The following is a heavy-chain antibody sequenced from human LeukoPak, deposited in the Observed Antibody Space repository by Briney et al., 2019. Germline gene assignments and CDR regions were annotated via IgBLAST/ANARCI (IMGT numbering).Heavy chain of an antibody. CDR1: GFTFSSYG. CDR2: ISGRGDSR. V-gene: IGHV3-23*01. Sequence: PGGSLRLSCAASGFTFSSYGMSWARQAPGKGLEWVSVISGRGDSRDYADSVKGRFTISRDNSKNTLYLQMKSLRAEDTAVYYCARKGGTRFDFWRGYGYWGQGTLVTVSS. CDR3: ARKGGTRFDFWRGYGY. D-gene: IGHD3-3*01. J-gene: IGHJ4*02.